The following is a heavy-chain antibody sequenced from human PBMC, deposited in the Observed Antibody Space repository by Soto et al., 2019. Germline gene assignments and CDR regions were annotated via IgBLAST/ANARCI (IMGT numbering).Heavy chain of an antibody. Sequence: VGSLRLSCAASGFTFSDHYMDWVRQAPGKGLEWVGRTRNKANSYTTEYAASVKGRFTISRDDSKNSLYLQMNSLKTEDTAVYYCARHYYDSSGYYWSSAFDIWGQGTMVTVSS. J-gene: IGHJ3*02. V-gene: IGHV3-72*01. CDR1: GFTFSDHY. CDR2: TRNKANSYTT. D-gene: IGHD3-22*01. CDR3: ARHYYDSSGYYWSSAFDI.